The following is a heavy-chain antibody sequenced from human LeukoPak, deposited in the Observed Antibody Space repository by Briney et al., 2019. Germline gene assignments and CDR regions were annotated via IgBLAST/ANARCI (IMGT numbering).Heavy chain of an antibody. CDR2: INPKSGGT. Sequence: ASVKVSFKTSGYTFTDHYIHWVRQAPGQGLEWMGRINPKSGGTNYAQEFQGRVTVTRDTSISMTNMELSRLNFDDTAVYYCARDGRHWDLGFWGQGTLVTVSS. CDR1: GYTFTDHY. V-gene: IGHV1-2*06. D-gene: IGHD7-27*01. J-gene: IGHJ4*02. CDR3: ARDGRHWDLGF.